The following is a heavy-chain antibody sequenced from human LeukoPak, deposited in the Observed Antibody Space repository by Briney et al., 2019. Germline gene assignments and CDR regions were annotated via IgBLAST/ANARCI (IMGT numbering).Heavy chain of an antibody. J-gene: IGHJ4*02. CDR3: ARGCSSTSCYRSMDY. CDR2: IIPIFGTA. CDR1: GGTFSSYA. D-gene: IGHD2-2*01. Sequence: SVKVSCKASGGTFSSYAISWVRQAPGQGLEWMGGIIPIFGTANYAQKFQGRVTITADESTSTAYMELSSLRSEDTAVYYCARGCSSTSCYRSMDYWGQGTLVTVSS. V-gene: IGHV1-69*01.